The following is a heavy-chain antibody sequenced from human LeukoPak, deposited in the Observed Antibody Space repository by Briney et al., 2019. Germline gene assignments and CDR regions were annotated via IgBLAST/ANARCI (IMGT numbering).Heavy chain of an antibody. CDR3: AGSVQDYYDSGGYFMYYFDY. J-gene: IGHJ4*02. D-gene: IGHD3-22*01. CDR2: IYYSGST. Sequence: SETLSLTCTVSGGSISSGDYYWSWIRQPPGKGLEWIGYIYYSGSTYYNPSLKSRVTISVDTSKNKFSLKLSSVTAADTAVYYCAGSVQDYYDSGGYFMYYFDYWGQGTLVTVSS. CDR1: GGSISSGDYY. V-gene: IGHV4-30-4*08.